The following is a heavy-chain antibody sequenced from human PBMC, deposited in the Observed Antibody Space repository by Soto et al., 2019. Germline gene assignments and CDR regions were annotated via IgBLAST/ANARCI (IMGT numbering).Heavy chain of an antibody. J-gene: IGHJ4*02. CDR1: GFSFNSYA. CDR3: AKGSIEYIASVDY. Sequence: EVQLLESGGGLIQPGGSLRLSCSASGFSFNSYAMMWVRQAPGKGLEWVSVISGSGGSSYFADSAKGRFTISRDNSKNMLYLKMNSLRAKDTARYFFAKGSIEYIASVDYWGQGTLVIVSS. V-gene: IGHV3-23*01. D-gene: IGHD2-15*01. CDR2: ISGSGGSS.